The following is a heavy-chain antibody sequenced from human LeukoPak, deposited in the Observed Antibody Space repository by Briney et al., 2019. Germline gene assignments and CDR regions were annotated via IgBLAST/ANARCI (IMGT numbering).Heavy chain of an antibody. CDR1: GCTFNNYA. D-gene: IGHD2-15*01. CDR2: ISGSGSTT. J-gene: IGHJ3*02. Sequence: TAGSLRLSCAASGCTFNNYAMNWVRQAPGKGLEWVSSISGSGSTTSYADSVKGRFTISRDNSKNTLSLQMNSLRVDDTAVYYCAKGYSSSYLRNAFDIWGQGTMVTVSS. V-gene: IGHV3-23*01. CDR3: AKGYSSSYLRNAFDI.